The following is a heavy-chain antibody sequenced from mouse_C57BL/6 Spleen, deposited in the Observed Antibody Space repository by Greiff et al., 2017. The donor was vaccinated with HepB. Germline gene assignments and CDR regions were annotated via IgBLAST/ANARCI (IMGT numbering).Heavy chain of an antibody. CDR3: ARDYGSSYPD. CDR2: ISSGGSYT. V-gene: IGHV5-6*01. J-gene: IGHJ3*01. CDR1: GFTFSSYG. Sequence: EVKLQESGGDLVKPGGSLKLSCAASGFTFSSYGMSWVRQTPDKRLEWVATISSGGSYTYYPDSVKGRFTISRDNAKNTLYLQMSSLKSEDTAMYYCARDYGSSYPDGGQGTLVTVSA. D-gene: IGHD1-1*01.